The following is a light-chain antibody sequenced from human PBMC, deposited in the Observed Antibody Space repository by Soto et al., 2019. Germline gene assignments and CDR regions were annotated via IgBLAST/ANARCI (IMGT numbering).Light chain of an antibody. Sequence: QSVMTQPASVSGSPGQSITISCTGTSSDVGAYNYVSWYQQLPGTAPKLMVHGLTVPPSAVSNRCSRSKSGNPASPTTSGLQAEDEADYYCSSYTSTTTLIVFGTGTKVTVL. J-gene: IGLJ1*01. CDR1: SSDVGAYNY. V-gene: IGLV2-14*01. CDR3: SSYTSTTTLIV. CDR2: GLT.